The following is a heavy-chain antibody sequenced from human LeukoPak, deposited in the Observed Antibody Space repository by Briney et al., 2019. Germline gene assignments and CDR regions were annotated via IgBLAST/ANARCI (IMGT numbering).Heavy chain of an antibody. Sequence: GGSLRLSCAASGFTFSDYYMSSIRQAPGKGLEWVSYITNSVSTIYYADSVKGRFTISRDNAKNSLYLQMNSLRDEDTAVYYCARGAYSKIDPWGQGTLVTVSS. V-gene: IGHV3-11*04. D-gene: IGHD4-11*01. CDR3: ARGAYSKIDP. J-gene: IGHJ5*02. CDR1: GFTFSDYY. CDR2: ITNSVSTI.